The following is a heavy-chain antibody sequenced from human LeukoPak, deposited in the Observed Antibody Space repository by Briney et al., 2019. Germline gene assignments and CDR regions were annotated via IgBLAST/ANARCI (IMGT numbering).Heavy chain of an antibody. Sequence: GGSLRLSCAASGFTVSSNYMSGVRQAPGKGLEGVSVIYSGGSTYYADSVKGRFTISRDNSQKTLYLQMNSMRAADTAVYYCARVSCSSTSCQYYYYYYMAVWGKGTTVTVSS. D-gene: IGHD2-2*01. CDR1: GFTVSSNY. J-gene: IGHJ6*03. V-gene: IGHV3-66*02. CDR2: IYSGGST. CDR3: ARVSCSSTSCQYYYYYYMAV.